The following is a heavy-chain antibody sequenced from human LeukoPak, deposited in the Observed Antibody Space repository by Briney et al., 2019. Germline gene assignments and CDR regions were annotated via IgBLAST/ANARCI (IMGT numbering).Heavy chain of an antibody. J-gene: IGHJ5*02. CDR1: GFSLSTSGVG. CDR3: AHRRYTAGYNWFDP. D-gene: IGHD5-18*01. V-gene: IGHV2-5*02. Sequence: SGPTLVNPTQTLTLTCTFSGFSLSTSGVGVGWIRQPPGKALEWLAVIYWDDDNRYSPFLRNRLTITKDTSKNQVVLKMTNMDPVDTATYYCAHRRYTAGYNWFDPWGQGTLVTVSS. CDR2: IYWDDDN.